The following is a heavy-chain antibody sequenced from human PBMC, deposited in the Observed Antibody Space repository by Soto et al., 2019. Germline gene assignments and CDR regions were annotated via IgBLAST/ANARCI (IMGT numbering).Heavy chain of an antibody. CDR1: GFTFSNAW. D-gene: IGHD2-15*01. CDR2: IKSKTDGGTT. Sequence: AGGSLRLSCAASGFTFSNAWMNWVRQAPGKGLEWVGRIKSKTDGGTTDYAAPVKGRFTISRDDSKNTLYLQMNSLKIEDIAVYYCTTLLVVVPGRYYYYGMDVWGQGTTVTVSS. CDR3: TTLLVVVPGRYYYYGMDV. J-gene: IGHJ6*02. V-gene: IGHV3-15*07.